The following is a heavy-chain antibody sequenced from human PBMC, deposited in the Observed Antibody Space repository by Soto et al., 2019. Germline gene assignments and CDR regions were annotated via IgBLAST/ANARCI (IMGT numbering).Heavy chain of an antibody. CDR3: ARDYYDSSGFLAFDI. CDR1: GGTLSSYA. J-gene: IGHJ3*02. CDR2: IIPIFGTA. V-gene: IGHV1-69*13. Sequence: SVKIYCKASGGTLSSYAISWVRQAPGQGLEWMGGIIPIFGTANCAQKFQGRVTITADESTSTAYMELSSLRSEDTAVYYCARDYYDSSGFLAFDIWGQGTMVTVSS. D-gene: IGHD3-22*01.